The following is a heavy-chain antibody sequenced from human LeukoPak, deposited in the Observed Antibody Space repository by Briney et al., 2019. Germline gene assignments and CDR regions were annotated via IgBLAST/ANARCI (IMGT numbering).Heavy chain of an antibody. CDR2: INSDGSST. Sequence: PGGSLRLSCAAAGVTFRSYWMHWVLQAPVKELVWVSRINSDGSSTSYADSVKGRFTISRDNAKNTLYLQMNSLRAEDTAVYYCARGSLVGAYYWGQGTLVTVSS. CDR3: ARGSLVGAYY. V-gene: IGHV3-74*01. D-gene: IGHD1-26*01. CDR1: GVTFRSYW. J-gene: IGHJ4*02.